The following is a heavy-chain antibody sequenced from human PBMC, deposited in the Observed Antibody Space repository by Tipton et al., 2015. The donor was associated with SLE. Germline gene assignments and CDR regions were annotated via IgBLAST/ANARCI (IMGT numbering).Heavy chain of an antibody. Sequence: TLSLTCAVYRGSFSGSYWSWIRQSPGKGLEWIGEVYPGGHTNLNPSLKSRVTISVDASKNQISLKLNSVTAADTAVYYCARVLLGLRQIGYWYFDLWGRGTQVTVSS. J-gene: IGHJ2*01. CDR3: ARVLLGLRQIGYWYFDL. CDR2: VYPGGHT. V-gene: IGHV4-34*01. D-gene: IGHD1-7*01. CDR1: RGSFSGSY.